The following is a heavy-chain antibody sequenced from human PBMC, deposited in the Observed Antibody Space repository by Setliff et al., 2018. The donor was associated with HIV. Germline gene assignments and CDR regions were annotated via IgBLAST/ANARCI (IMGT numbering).Heavy chain of an antibody. Sequence: SVKVSCKASGGTFSSYAISWVRQAPGQGLEWMGGIIPILGIANYAQKFQGRVTITADKSTSTAYMELSSLRSEDTAAYYCARAVSGWYARKPSFDYWGQGTLVTVSS. CDR1: GGTFSSYA. D-gene: IGHD6-19*01. CDR3: ARAVSGWYARKPSFDY. CDR2: IIPILGIA. J-gene: IGHJ4*02. V-gene: IGHV1-69*10.